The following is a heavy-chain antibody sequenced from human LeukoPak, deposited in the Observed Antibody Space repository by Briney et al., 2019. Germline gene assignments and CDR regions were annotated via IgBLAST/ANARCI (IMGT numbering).Heavy chain of an antibody. Sequence: SETLSLTCTVSGGSISSSSYYWGWIRQPPGNGLEWIGSIYYSGSTYYNPSLKSRVTISVDTSKNQFSLKLSSVTAADTAVYYCARVGSSGLRTFDYWGQGTLVTVSS. CDR2: IYYSGST. J-gene: IGHJ4*02. CDR1: GGSISSSSYY. CDR3: ARVGSSGLRTFDY. V-gene: IGHV4-39*07. D-gene: IGHD3-22*01.